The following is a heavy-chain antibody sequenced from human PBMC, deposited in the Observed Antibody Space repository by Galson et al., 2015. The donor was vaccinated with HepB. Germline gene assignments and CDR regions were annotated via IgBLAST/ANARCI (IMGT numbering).Heavy chain of an antibody. V-gene: IGHV4-39*01. J-gene: IGHJ6*02. Sequence: SETLSLTCTVSGGSISSSSYYWGWIRQPPGKGLEWIGSIYYSGSTYYNPSLKSRVTISVDTSKNQFSLKLSSVTAADTAVYYCARLSHYYDSSGYYYPYYYYGMDVWGQGTTVTVSS. CDR2: IYYSGST. D-gene: IGHD3-22*01. CDR1: GGSISSSSYY. CDR3: ARLSHYYDSSGYYYPYYYYGMDV.